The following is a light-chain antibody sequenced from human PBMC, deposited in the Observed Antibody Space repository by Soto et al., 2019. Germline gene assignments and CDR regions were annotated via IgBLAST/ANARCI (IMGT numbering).Light chain of an antibody. CDR2: GAS. J-gene: IGKJ1*01. Sequence: ENVLTQSPGTLSLSPGERATLSCRASQSVSSSYLAWYQQKPGQAPRLLIYGASTRATGIPARFSGSGSGTDFTLTISSLQSDDFAVYYCQQYDNWPWTFGQGTKVDIK. CDR3: QQYDNWPWT. V-gene: IGKV3-15*01. CDR1: QSVSSSY.